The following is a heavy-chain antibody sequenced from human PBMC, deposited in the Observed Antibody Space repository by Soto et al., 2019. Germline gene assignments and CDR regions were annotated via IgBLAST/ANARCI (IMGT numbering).Heavy chain of an antibody. CDR1: GFTFSSYG. Sequence: GGSLRLSCAASGFTFSSYGMHWVRQAPGKGLEWVAVIWYDGSNKYYADSVKGRFTISRDNSKNTLYLQMNSLRAEDTAVYYCAKDRDAYVVVITFWAWGQGTLVTVSS. V-gene: IGHV3-33*06. J-gene: IGHJ5*02. CDR2: IWYDGSNK. D-gene: IGHD3-22*01. CDR3: AKDRDAYVVVITFWA.